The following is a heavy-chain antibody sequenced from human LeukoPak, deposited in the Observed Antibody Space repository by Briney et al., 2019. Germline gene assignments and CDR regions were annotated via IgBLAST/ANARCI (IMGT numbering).Heavy chain of an antibody. Sequence: GGSLRLSCAASGFTFSSYSMTWVRQAPGKGLEWVSSISSSSRYIYYADSVKGRFTISRDNAKNSLYLQMNSLRAEDTALYYCARVSDISVAAYFDYWGQGTLVTVSS. V-gene: IGHV3-21*04. CDR2: ISSSSRYI. D-gene: IGHD6-19*01. CDR3: ARVSDISVAAYFDY. J-gene: IGHJ4*02. CDR1: GFTFSSYS.